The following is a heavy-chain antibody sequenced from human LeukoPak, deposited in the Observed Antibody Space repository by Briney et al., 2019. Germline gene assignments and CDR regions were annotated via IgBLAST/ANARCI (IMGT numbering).Heavy chain of an antibody. J-gene: IGHJ4*02. Sequence: ASVKVSCKASGYTFTSYDINWVRQATGQGLEWMGWMNPNSGNTGYAQKFQGRVTMTTDTFTSTTHMEMRSLRSDDTAVYYCARALYCSSTSCYHFDYWGQGTLVTVSS. CDR3: ARALYCSSTSCYHFDY. CDR1: GYTFTSYD. CDR2: MNPNSGNT. D-gene: IGHD2-2*01. V-gene: IGHV1-8*01.